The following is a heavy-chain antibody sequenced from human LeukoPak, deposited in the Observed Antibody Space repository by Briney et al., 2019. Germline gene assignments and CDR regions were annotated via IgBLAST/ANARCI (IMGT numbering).Heavy chain of an antibody. CDR1: GGSFGGYY. J-gene: IGHJ4*02. Sequence: KSSETLSLTCAVYGGSFGGYYWSWIRQPPGKGLEWIGEINHSGSTNYNPSLKSRVTISVDTSKNQFSLKLSSVTAADTAVYYCARASYYYDSSGSYYFDYWGQGTLVTVSS. D-gene: IGHD3-22*01. CDR2: INHSGST. V-gene: IGHV4-34*01. CDR3: ARASYYYDSSGSYYFDY.